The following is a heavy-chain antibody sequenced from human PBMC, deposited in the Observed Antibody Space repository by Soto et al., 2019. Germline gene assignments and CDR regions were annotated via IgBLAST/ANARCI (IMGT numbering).Heavy chain of an antibody. V-gene: IGHV4-34*01. D-gene: IGHD3-10*01. Sequence: SETLSLTCAVYGGSFSGYYWSWIRQPPGKGLEWIGEINHSGSTNYNPSLKSRVTISVDTSKNQFSLKLSSVTAADTAVYYCARGPYGSGSRRSVLIWGQGTMVTVSS. CDR1: GGSFSGYY. CDR3: ARGPYGSGSRRSVLI. CDR2: INHSGST. J-gene: IGHJ3*02.